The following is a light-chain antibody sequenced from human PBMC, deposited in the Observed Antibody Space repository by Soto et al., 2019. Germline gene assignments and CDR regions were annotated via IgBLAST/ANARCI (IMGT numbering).Light chain of an antibody. J-gene: IGKJ5*01. Sequence: EIVLTQSPGTLSLSPGERATLSCRASQNVSSNLAWYQQKPGQAPRLLIYGASTRATGIPARFSGSGSGTEFTLTISSLQSEDFAVYYCQQYNNWPPFTFGQGTRPEIK. CDR1: QNVSSN. V-gene: IGKV3-15*01. CDR2: GAS. CDR3: QQYNNWPPFT.